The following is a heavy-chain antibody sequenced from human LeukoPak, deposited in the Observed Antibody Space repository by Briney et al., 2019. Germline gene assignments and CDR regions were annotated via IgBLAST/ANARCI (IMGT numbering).Heavy chain of an antibody. J-gene: IGHJ4*02. CDR1: EFPFISYW. CDR2: ISSEGSNT. D-gene: IGHD3-10*01. Sequence: PGGPLKPPVEASEFPFISYWRHWVPKDQGKGRCWFPRISSEGSNTTYADSVKGRFTVSRDNAKNILYLQMNSLRAEDTAVYFCARAGRSGSGTHIPDWGQGTLVTVSS. V-gene: IGHV3-74*01. CDR3: ARAGRSGSGTHIPD.